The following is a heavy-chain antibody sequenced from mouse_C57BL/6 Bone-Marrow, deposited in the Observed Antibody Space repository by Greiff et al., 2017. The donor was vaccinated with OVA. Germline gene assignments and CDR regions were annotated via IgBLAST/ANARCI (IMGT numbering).Heavy chain of an antibody. J-gene: IGHJ2*01. Sequence: VQLQQSGPVLVKPGASVKMSCKASGYTFTDYYMNWVKQSHGKSLEWIGVINPYNGGTSYNPKFKGKATLTVDKSSSTAYMELNSLTSEDSAGYYCARSYGSDYWGQGTTLTVSS. CDR3: ARSYGSDY. CDR1: GYTFTDYY. D-gene: IGHD1-1*01. V-gene: IGHV1-19*01. CDR2: INPYNGGT.